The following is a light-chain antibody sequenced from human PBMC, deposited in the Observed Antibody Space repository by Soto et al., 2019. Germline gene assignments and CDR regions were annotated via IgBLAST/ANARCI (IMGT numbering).Light chain of an antibody. CDR1: SGHSSYT. CDR3: ETWDSNTVV. J-gene: IGLJ2*01. CDR2: LDGSGSY. Sequence: QLVLTQSSSASASLGSSVKLTCTLSSGHSSYTIAWHQQQPGKAPRHLMKLDGSGSYNKGSGVPDRFSGSSSGADRYLTISNLQFEDEADYFCETWDSNTVVFGGGTKLTVL. V-gene: IGLV4-60*02.